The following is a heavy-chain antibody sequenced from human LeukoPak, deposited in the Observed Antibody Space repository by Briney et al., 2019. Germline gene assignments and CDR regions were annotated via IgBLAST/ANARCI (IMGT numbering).Heavy chain of an antibody. CDR2: ISSSGSTI. Sequence: GGSLRPSCAASGFTFSDDYKSWIRQAPGQGLEWVSYISSSGSTIYYADSVKGRFTISRDNAKNSLYLQMNSLRAEDTAVYYCARGGVPNWNDVGFDYWGQGTLVTVSS. CDR1: GFTFSDDY. D-gene: IGHD1-20*01. J-gene: IGHJ4*02. CDR3: ARGGVPNWNDVGFDY. V-gene: IGHV3-11*01.